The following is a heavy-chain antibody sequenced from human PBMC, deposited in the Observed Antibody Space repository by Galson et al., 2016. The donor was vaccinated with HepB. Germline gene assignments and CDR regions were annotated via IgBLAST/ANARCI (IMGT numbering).Heavy chain of an antibody. D-gene: IGHD4-17*01. CDR1: GFTFDDYG. V-gene: IGHV3-20*04. CDR2: INWNGGSK. Sequence: SLRLSCAASGFTFDDYGLSWVRQAPGKGLEWVSGINWNGGSKGYADSVKGLFTISRDNAKNSLYQQMNSLRAEDTALYYCARGMSHDDGVSADYLGQGTLVPVSS. J-gene: IGHJ4*02. CDR3: ARGMSHDDGVSADY.